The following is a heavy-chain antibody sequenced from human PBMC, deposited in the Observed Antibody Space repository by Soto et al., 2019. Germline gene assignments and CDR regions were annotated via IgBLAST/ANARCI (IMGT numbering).Heavy chain of an antibody. CDR2: IWYDGSNK. Sequence: QVQLVESGGGVVQPGRSLRLSCAASGFTFSSYGMHWVRQAPGKGLEWVAVIWYDGSNKYYADSVKGRFTISRDNSKNTLYLQMNSLRAEDTAVYYCARELSYAAFDYWGQGTLVTVSS. J-gene: IGHJ4*02. D-gene: IGHD1-26*01. CDR1: GFTFSSYG. CDR3: ARELSYAAFDY. V-gene: IGHV3-33*01.